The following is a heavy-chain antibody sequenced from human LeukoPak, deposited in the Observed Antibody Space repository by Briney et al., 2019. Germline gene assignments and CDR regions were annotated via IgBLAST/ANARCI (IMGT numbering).Heavy chain of an antibody. CDR2: ISSSSTI. CDR3: ARAVYIDY. Sequence: GGSLRLSCAASGFTFSGYSMNWLRQAPGKGLEWVSYISSSSTIYYADSVKGRFTISRDHAKNSLYLQMNSLRDEDTAVYYCARAVYIDYWGQGTLVTVSS. V-gene: IGHV3-48*02. CDR1: GFTFSGYS. J-gene: IGHJ4*02.